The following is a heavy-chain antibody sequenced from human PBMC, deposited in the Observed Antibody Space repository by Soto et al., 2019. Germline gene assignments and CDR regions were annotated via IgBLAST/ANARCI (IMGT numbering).Heavy chain of an antibody. D-gene: IGHD4-17*01. CDR1: SGSISGYY. V-gene: IGHV4-4*07. CDR2: IYISGNT. Sequence: KPSETLSLTCNVSSGSISGYYWSWIRQPAGKGLEWIGRIYISGNTKYNPSLQNRVSMSLDSSKKQFSLSLRSVTAADTAVYYCARHYGDPPFFENWGQGTLVTVSS. J-gene: IGHJ4*02. CDR3: ARHYGDPPFFEN.